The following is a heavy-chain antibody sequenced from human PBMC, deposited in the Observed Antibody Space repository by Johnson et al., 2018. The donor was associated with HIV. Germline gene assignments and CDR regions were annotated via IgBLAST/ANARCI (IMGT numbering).Heavy chain of an antibody. CDR2: ISSRGSTI. J-gene: IGHJ3*02. CDR3: AKGALIVGPRKNAFDI. D-gene: IGHD1-26*01. CDR1: GFNFSDYY. V-gene: IGHV3-11*04. Sequence: QVKLVESGGGLVKPGGSLRLSCAASGFNFSDYYMSWIRQAPGKGLEWVSYISSRGSTIYYADSVKGRFTISRDNAKNSLYLQMNSLRAEDTAVYYCAKGALIVGPRKNAFDIWGQGTMVTVSS.